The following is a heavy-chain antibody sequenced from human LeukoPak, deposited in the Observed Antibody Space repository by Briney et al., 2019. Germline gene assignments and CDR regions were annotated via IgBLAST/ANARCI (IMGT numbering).Heavy chain of an antibody. D-gene: IGHD2-8*01. J-gene: IGHJ5*02. CDR3: ARVVLLNWFDP. CDR1: DGSITSDGYS. Sequence: KPSQTLSLTCAVSDGSITSDGYSWSWIRQPPGKGLEWIGYIYYTGSTYYNPSLKSRVTLSVDTSKNQFSLKLSSVTAADTAVYYCARVVLLNWFDPWGQGTLVTVSS. V-gene: IGHV4-30-2*01. CDR2: IYYTGST.